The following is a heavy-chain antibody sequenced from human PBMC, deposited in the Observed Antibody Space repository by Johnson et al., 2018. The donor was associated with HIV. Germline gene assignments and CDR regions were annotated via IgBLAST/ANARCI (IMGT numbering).Heavy chain of an antibody. V-gene: IGHV3-30*04. CDR3: ARDQNIVGANDGFDI. Sequence: QVQLVESGGGLVKPGGSLRLSCAASGFTFSSYAMHWVRQAPGKGLEWVAVISYDGSNKYYAASVKGRFTISRDNSKNTLYRKMNTLRAEDTAVYYCARDQNIVGANDGFDIWGQGTMVTVSS. J-gene: IGHJ3*02. D-gene: IGHD1-26*01. CDR1: GFTFSSYA. CDR2: ISYDGSNK.